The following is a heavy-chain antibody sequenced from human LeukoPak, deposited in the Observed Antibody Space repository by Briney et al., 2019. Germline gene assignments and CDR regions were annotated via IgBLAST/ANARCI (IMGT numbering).Heavy chain of an antibody. CDR3: ARQRRLGELSLSFFS. CDR1: GGSFSGYY. V-gene: IGHV4-34*01. Sequence: PSETLSLTCAVYGGSFSGYYWSWIRQPPGKGLEWIGEINHSGSTNYNPSLKSRVTISVDTSKNQFSLKLSSVTAADTAVYYCARQRRLGELSLSFFSWGQGTLVTVSS. D-gene: IGHD3-16*02. J-gene: IGHJ5*02. CDR2: INHSGST.